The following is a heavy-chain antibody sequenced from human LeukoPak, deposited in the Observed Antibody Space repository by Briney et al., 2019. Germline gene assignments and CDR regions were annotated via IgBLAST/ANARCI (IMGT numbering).Heavy chain of an antibody. J-gene: IGHJ4*02. Sequence: GGSLRLSCAASGFSFSSYAMSWVRQAPGKGLEWVSIIYSGGTTYYADSVKGRFTISRDSSKNTLYLQMNSLRADDTAVYYCARKTPTNGAFDYWGQGTLVTVSS. D-gene: IGHD7-27*01. CDR2: IYSGGTT. CDR1: GFSFSSYA. CDR3: ARKTPTNGAFDY. V-gene: IGHV3-53*01.